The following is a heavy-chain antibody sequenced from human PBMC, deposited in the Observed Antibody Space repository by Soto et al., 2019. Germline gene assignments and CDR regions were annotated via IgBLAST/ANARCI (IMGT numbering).Heavy chain of an antibody. CDR1: GDSINNRSYY. D-gene: IGHD2-21*02. V-gene: IGHV4-39*01. CDR2: IYYSGST. J-gene: IGHJ4*02. CDR3: ARQRTSVVTQAYFDS. Sequence: SETLSLTCTVTGDSINNRSYYWGWIRQPPWKGLEWIGSIYYSGSTYNNPSLKSRVSMSVDTSKNQFSLKLRSVTAADTALYYCARQRTSVVTQAYFDSWGQGXLVTVYS.